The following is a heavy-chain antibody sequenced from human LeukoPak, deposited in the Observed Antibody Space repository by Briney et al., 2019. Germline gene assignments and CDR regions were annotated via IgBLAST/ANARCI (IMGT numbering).Heavy chain of an antibody. CDR3: AKGSYDFWSGYAPADY. Sequence: GGSLRLSCAASGFTFSSYAMSWVRQAPGKGLEWVSAISGSGGSTYYADSVKGRFTISRDNSKNTLYLQMNSLRAEDTAVYYCAKGSYDFWSGYAPADYWGQGTLVTVSS. V-gene: IGHV3-23*01. CDR1: GFTFSSYA. CDR2: ISGSGGST. J-gene: IGHJ4*02. D-gene: IGHD3-3*01.